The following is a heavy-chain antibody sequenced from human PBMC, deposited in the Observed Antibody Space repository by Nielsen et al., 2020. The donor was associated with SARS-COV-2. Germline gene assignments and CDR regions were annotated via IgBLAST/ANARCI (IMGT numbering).Heavy chain of an antibody. V-gene: IGHV1-2*02. CDR2: INPNSGGT. CDR1: GYTFTGYY. Sequence: ASVKVSCKASGYTFTGYYMHWVRQAPGQGLEWMGWINPNSGGTNYAQKFQGRVTMTRDTSISTAYMELSRLRSDDTAVYYCARGYYGSGSYYMVDYWGQGTLVTASS. J-gene: IGHJ4*02. CDR3: ARGYYGSGSYYMVDY. D-gene: IGHD3-10*01.